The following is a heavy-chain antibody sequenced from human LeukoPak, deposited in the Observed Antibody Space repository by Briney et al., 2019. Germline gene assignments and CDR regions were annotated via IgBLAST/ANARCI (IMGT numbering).Heavy chain of an antibody. CDR2: IYYSGST. J-gene: IGHJ4*02. CDR3: ARGARWVAVADYDY. D-gene: IGHD6-19*01. CDR1: GGSISSSSYY. Sequence: PSETLSLTCTVSGGSISSSSYYWGWIRQPPGKGLEWIVSIYYSGSTYYNPSLKSRVTISVDTSKNQFSLKLSSVTAADTAVYYCARGARWVAVADYDYWGQGTLVTVSS. V-gene: IGHV4-39*01.